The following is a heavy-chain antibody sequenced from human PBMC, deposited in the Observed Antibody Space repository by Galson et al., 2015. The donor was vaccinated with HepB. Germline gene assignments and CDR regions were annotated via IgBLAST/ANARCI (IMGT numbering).Heavy chain of an antibody. J-gene: IGHJ6*03. V-gene: IGHV3-21*01. CDR2: ISSSSSYI. Sequence: SLRLSCAASGFTFSSYSMNWVRQAPGKGLEWVSSISSSSSYIYYADSVKGRFTISRDNTKSSLYLQMNSLRAEDTAVYYCARDVPYDYYMDVWGKGTTVTVSS. CDR1: GFTFSSYS. CDR3: ARDVPYDYYMDV.